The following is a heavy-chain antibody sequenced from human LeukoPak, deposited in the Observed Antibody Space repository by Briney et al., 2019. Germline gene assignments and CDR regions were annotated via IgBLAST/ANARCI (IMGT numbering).Heavy chain of an antibody. Sequence: PSETLSLTCTVSGGSISSGGYYWSWIRQHPGKGLEWIGYIYYSGSTYYNPSLKSRLTMSVDTSKNQFSLKLSSVTAADTAVYYCARVGYTNNRYVDYWGQGTLVTVSS. CDR2: IYYSGST. CDR3: ARVGYTNNRYVDY. D-gene: IGHD6-13*01. CDR1: GGSISSGGYY. J-gene: IGHJ4*02. V-gene: IGHV4-31*03.